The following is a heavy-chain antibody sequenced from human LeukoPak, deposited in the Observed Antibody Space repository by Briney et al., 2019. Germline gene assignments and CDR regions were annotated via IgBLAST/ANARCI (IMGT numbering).Heavy chain of an antibody. CDR1: GFTFSRYT. J-gene: IGHJ4*02. D-gene: IGHD6-19*01. CDR2: VSTDGDT. V-gene: IGHV3-23*01. Sequence: GGALRLSCAASGFTFSRYTMSWVRQAPGKGLEWVSSVSTDGDTYYTDSVKGRFTISRDVSRNTLFPQMISLRADDTALYYCARSRSGSVAGTSDYWGQGTLVIVSS. CDR3: ARSRSGSVAGTSDY.